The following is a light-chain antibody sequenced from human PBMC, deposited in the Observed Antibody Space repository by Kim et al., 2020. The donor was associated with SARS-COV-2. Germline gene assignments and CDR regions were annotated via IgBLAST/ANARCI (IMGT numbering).Light chain of an antibody. Sequence: GPSITLSCTGTSSDVGGYNFVSWFQQHPGKAPTILIYDVSRRPSGISNRFSGSKSGNTASLTISGLQAEDEADYYCSSYTSSSTVVFGGGTKLTVL. CDR2: DVS. CDR3: SSYTSSSTVV. J-gene: IGLJ3*02. CDR1: SSDVGGYNF. V-gene: IGLV2-14*04.